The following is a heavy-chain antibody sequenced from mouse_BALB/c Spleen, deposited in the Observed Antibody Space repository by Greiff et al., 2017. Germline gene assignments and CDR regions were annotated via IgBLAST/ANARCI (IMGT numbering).Heavy chain of an antibody. D-gene: IGHD2-14*01. Sequence: VQLKQSGPELVKPGASVKMSCKASGYTFTSYVMHWVKQKPGQGLEWIGYINPYNDGTKYNEKFKGKATLTSDKSSSTAYMELSSLTSEDSAVYYCARDYRYGYFDVWGAGTTVTVSS. CDR2: INPYNDGT. V-gene: IGHV1-14*01. CDR3: ARDYRYGYFDV. J-gene: IGHJ1*01. CDR1: GYTFTSYV.